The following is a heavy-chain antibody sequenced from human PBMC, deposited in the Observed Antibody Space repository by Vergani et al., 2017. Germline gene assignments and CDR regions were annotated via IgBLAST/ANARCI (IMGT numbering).Heavy chain of an antibody. D-gene: IGHD5-12*01. Sequence: EVQLLESGGDLVQPGGSLRLSCAASGFTFNHYAMNWVRQAPGKGLEWVSGISGSGGSTYYAGSVKGRFTISRDSSKNTLYLQMNSLSAGDTAVYYCAKANPRNSGYDYLYYYHAMDFWCQGTTVTVSS. V-gene: IGHV3-23*01. CDR2: ISGSGGST. CDR1: GFTFNHYA. CDR3: AKANPRNSGYDYLYYYHAMDF. J-gene: IGHJ6*02.